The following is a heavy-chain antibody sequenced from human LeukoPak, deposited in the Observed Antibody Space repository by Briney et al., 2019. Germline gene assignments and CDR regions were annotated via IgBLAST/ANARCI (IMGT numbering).Heavy chain of an antibody. Sequence: GGSLRLSCAASGFTFSSYAMSWVRQAPGKGLEWVSAISGSGGSTYYADSVKGRFTISRDNSKNTLYLQMNSLRAEDTAVYYCAKDRYYYGSGSSFFDYWGQGTLVTVSS. J-gene: IGHJ4*02. V-gene: IGHV3-23*01. CDR3: AKDRYYYGSGSSFFDY. D-gene: IGHD3-10*01. CDR1: GFTFSSYA. CDR2: ISGSGGST.